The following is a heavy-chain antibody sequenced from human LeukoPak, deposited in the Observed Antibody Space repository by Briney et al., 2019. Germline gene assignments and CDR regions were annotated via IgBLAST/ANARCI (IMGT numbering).Heavy chain of an antibody. CDR3: ARDTAQRAFDI. V-gene: IGHV3-33*01. J-gene: IGHJ3*02. Sequence: SGRPLRLSCAASGFTFSTYGMHWVRQSPGKGLEWVAVIWYDGSKTHYRDSVKGRFTISRDNSKNTLYLEMNSLRAEDTAVYYCARDTAQRAFDIWGQGTMVTVSS. CDR2: IWYDGSKT. D-gene: IGHD6-25*01. CDR1: GFTFSTYG.